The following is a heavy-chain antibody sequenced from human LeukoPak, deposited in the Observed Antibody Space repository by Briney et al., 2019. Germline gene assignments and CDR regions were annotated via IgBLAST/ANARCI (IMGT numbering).Heavy chain of an antibody. J-gene: IGHJ4*02. CDR1: GGSFSGYY. Sequence: SETLSLTCAVYGGSFSGYYWSWIRQPPGKRLEWIGEINRSGANYNPSLESRVTLSMDTSQNQFSLKLSSVTAADTAVYYCARFKIWRGGVLWGQGTLVTVSS. V-gene: IGHV4-34*01. CDR3: ARFKIWRGGVL. D-gene: IGHD2-8*01. CDR2: INRSGA.